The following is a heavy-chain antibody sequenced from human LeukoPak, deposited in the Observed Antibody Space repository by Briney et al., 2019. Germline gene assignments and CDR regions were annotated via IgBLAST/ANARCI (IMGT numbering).Heavy chain of an antibody. J-gene: IGHJ4*02. Sequence: SETLSLTCAVSGGSISGSNWWSWVRQAPGKGLEWIGEIYHSGSTNYNPSLKSRATISVDKSKNQLSLRLNSVTAADTAVYYCVSNGWYSLEYWGQGTLVTVSS. CDR3: VSNGWYSLEY. D-gene: IGHD6-19*01. CDR2: IYHSGST. CDR1: GGSISGSNW. V-gene: IGHV4-4*02.